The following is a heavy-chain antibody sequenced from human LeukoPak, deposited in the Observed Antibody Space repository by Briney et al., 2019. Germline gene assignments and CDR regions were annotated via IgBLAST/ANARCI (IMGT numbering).Heavy chain of an antibody. CDR3: ARGITMVRGVIASTDY. CDR1: GRSISSSSYY. V-gene: IGHV4-39*07. D-gene: IGHD3-10*01. Sequence: SETLSLTCTVSGRSISSSSYYWGWIRQPPGKGLEWIGSIYYSGSTYYNPSLKSRVTISLDTSKNQFSLKLSSVTAADTAVYYCARGITMVRGVIASTDYWGQGTLVTVSS. J-gene: IGHJ4*02. CDR2: IYYSGST.